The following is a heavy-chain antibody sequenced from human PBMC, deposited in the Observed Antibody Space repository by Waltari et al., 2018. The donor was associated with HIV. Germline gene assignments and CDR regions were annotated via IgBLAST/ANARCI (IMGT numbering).Heavy chain of an antibody. V-gene: IGHV5-51*01. Sequence: EVQLVQSGAEVKKPGESLKISCKGSGYSFTTYWIGWVRQMPGKGLEWMGIIYPGDSDTRYSPSCQVQVTISADKSISTAYLQWSSLKASDTAMYYGARHVNYASGFYGMDVWGQGTTVTVSS. CDR3: ARHVNYASGFYGMDV. CDR1: GYSFTTYW. J-gene: IGHJ6*02. D-gene: IGHD3-10*01. CDR2: IYPGDSDT.